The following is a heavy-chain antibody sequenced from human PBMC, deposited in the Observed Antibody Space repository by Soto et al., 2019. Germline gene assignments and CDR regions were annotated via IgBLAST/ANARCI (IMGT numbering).Heavy chain of an antibody. CDR1: GFTFDCYL. V-gene: IGHV3-7*03. CDR3: VKGGYYFDF. CDR2: INLDGTEK. D-gene: IGHD3-16*01. J-gene: IGHJ4*02. Sequence: GGSLRLSCAASGFTFDCYLMSWARQSPGKGLEWVANINLDGTEKNYVDSVKGRFTISRDNADNSLFLQMNSLGVEDTAVYYCVKGGYYFDFWGQGTRVTVSS.